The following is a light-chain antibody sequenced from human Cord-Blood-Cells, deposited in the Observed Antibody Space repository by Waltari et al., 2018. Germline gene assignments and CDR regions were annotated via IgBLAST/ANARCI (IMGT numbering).Light chain of an antibody. CDR1: SSDVGSYNL. CDR2: EGS. CDR3: CSYAGSSIVV. V-gene: IGLV2-23*01. Sequence: QSALTQPASVSGSPGQSITISCTGTSSDVGSYNLVSWYQQHPGKAPKLMIYEGSKRPSGFRNRFSGSKSGNTASLTISGLQAEDEADYYCCSYAGSSIVVFGGGTKLTVL. J-gene: IGLJ2*01.